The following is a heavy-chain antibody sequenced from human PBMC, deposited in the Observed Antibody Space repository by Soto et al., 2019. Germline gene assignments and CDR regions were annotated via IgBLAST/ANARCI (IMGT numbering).Heavy chain of an antibody. CDR3: ARGRGGWRLWGDF. Sequence: QVQLVQSGAEVKEPGASVKVSCQASGYTFTAYGVNGVRQAPGQGLEWMGWINVFSGIAKYAQKFPDRITVTTDTSTSTAYMDLSSLTSDDTAVYYCARGRGGWRLWGDFWGQGTVVTVSS. CDR2: INVFSGIA. V-gene: IGHV1-18*01. D-gene: IGHD6-19*01. CDR1: GYTFTAYG. J-gene: IGHJ4*02.